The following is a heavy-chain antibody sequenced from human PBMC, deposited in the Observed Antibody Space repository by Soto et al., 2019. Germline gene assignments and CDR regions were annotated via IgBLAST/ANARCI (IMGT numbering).Heavy chain of an antibody. J-gene: IGHJ6*02. CDR1: GGSISSSSYY. CDR2: IYYSGST. D-gene: IGHD3-10*02. Sequence: SETLSLTCTVSGGSISSSSYYWGWIRQPPGKGLEWIGSIYYSGSTYYKPTLKSRVTLTRNTSINIAYMELSSLRSEDTAVYYCARLRGWCSGSYYVISFADRNYYGMDVWGQGTTVTVSS. CDR3: ARLRGWCSGSYYVISFADRNYYGMDV. V-gene: IGHV4-39*07.